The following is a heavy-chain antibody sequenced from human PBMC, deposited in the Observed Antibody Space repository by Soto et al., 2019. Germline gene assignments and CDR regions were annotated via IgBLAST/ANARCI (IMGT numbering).Heavy chain of an antibody. Sequence: SETLSLTCTVSGGSISSGDYYWSWIRQPPGKGLEWIGYIYYSGSTYYNPSLKSRVTISVDTSKNQFSLKLSSVTAADTAVYYCARGYDYVWGSLDYWGQGTLVTVSS. CDR1: GGSISSGDYY. CDR3: ARGYDYVWGSLDY. D-gene: IGHD3-16*01. V-gene: IGHV4-30-4*01. J-gene: IGHJ4*02. CDR2: IYYSGST.